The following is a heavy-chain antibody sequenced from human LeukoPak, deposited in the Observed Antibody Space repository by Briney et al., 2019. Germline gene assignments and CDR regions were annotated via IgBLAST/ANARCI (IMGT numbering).Heavy chain of an antibody. CDR2: IIGDGTRT. J-gene: IGHJ5*02. Sequence: GGSLRLSCAASGFSFSYYWMHWVRHGSGKGPVWVSRIIGDGTRTDYADSVKGRFTISRDNAKSTLYLQMNSLTVEDTAVYYCLRVDDTNGHNWFDPWGQGTLVTVSS. D-gene: IGHD2-8*01. CDR1: GFSFSYYW. V-gene: IGHV3-74*01. CDR3: LRVDDTNGHNWFDP.